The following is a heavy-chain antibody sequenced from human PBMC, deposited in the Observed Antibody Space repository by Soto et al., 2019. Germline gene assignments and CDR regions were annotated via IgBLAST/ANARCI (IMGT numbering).Heavy chain of an antibody. J-gene: IGHJ4*02. Sequence: EVQLAESGGGLVKPGGSLRLSCAVSGVTLSDVWMNWVRQAPGKGPEWVGRIKSQTDGGTLDYAAPVKDRFTISRDDSQNTLYLQMNSLKTEDTAVYYCSYGYYQYFESWGQGTLVTVSS. CDR3: SYGYYQYFES. V-gene: IGHV3-15*07. D-gene: IGHD5-18*01. CDR1: GVTLSDVW. CDR2: IKSQTDGGTL.